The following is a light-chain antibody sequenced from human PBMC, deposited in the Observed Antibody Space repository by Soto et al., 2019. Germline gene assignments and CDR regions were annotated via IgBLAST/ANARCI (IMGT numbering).Light chain of an antibody. CDR2: DTS. V-gene: IGLV7-46*01. CDR1: TGAVTSGHY. Sequence: QAVVTQEPSLTVSPGGTVTLTCDSSTGAVTSGHYPYWFQQKPGQAPRTLIYDTSKRHSWTSARFSGSLVGGKAALTLSCAQPEDEAEYYCLLYYSGAYVFGTGTKVTVL. J-gene: IGLJ1*01. CDR3: LLYYSGAYV.